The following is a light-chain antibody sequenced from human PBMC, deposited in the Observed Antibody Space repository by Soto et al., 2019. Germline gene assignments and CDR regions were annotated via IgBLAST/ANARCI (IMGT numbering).Light chain of an antibody. CDR1: ISDVGAYNY. J-gene: IGLJ2*01. V-gene: IGLV2-8*01. Sequence: QAVVTQPPSASGSPGQSVTISCTGTISDVGAYNYVSWYQQHPGKAPRLVIYEVTKRPSGVPERFSGSKSGNTASLTVSALQADDEADYYCSSYSGAYTLVVFGGGTKVTVL. CDR3: SSYSGAYTLVV. CDR2: EVT.